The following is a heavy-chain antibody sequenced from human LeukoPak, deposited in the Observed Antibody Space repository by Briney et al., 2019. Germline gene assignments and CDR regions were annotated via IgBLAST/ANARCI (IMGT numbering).Heavy chain of an antibody. Sequence: PGGSLRLSCAASGFTFSSYEMNWVRQAPGKGLEWVSYISSSGSTIYYADSVKGRFTFSRDNAKNSLYLQMNSLRAEDTAVYYCARDGVSYYYDSSGGYYFDYWGQGTLVTVSS. V-gene: IGHV3-48*03. CDR1: GFTFSSYE. CDR3: ARDGVSYYYDSSGGYYFDY. CDR2: ISSSGSTI. J-gene: IGHJ4*02. D-gene: IGHD3-22*01.